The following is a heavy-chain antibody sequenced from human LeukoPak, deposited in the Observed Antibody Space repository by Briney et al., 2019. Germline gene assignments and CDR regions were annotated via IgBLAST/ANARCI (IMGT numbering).Heavy chain of an antibody. CDR2: TYYRSTWYN. Sequence: SQTLSLTCAISGDSVWSKSDTRNWIRQAPSRGLEWLGRTYYRSTWYNDYAVSVRGRITVNPDTSKNQFSLHLNSVTPEDTAVYYCARRLTQYDCFDPWGQGILVTVSS. J-gene: IGHJ5*02. V-gene: IGHV6-1*01. CDR1: GDSVWSKSDT. D-gene: IGHD2-2*01. CDR3: ARRLTQYDCFDP.